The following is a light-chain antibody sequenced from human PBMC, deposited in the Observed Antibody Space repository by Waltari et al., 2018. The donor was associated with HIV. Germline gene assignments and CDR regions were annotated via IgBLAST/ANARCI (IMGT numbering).Light chain of an antibody. Sequence: HSALTQPASVSGSPGQAITISCSGSSSNIGSNDVSWYQQLPGTAPKLLIYENNKRPSGIPDRFSGSKSGTSATLGITGLQTWDEADYYCGTWDTSLSGVVFGGGTKLTVL. CDR2: ENN. V-gene: IGLV1-51*02. J-gene: IGLJ2*01. CDR3: GTWDTSLSGVV. CDR1: SSNIGSND.